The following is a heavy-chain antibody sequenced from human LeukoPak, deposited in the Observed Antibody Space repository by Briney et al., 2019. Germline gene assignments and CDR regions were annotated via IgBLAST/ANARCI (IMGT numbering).Heavy chain of an antibody. J-gene: IGHJ5*02. Sequence: GGSLRLSCAASGFTFSSYSMNWVRQAPGKGLEWVSYISSSSSTIYYADSVKGRFTISRDNAKNSLYLQMNSLRAEDTAVYYCARIPYYYGSGSYSFNWFDPWGQGTLVTVSS. CDR1: GFTFSSYS. D-gene: IGHD3-10*01. V-gene: IGHV3-48*04. CDR2: ISSSSSTI. CDR3: ARIPYYYGSGSYSFNWFDP.